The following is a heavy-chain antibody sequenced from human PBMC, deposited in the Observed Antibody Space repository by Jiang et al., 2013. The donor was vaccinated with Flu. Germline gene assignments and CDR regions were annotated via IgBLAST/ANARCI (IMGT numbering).Heavy chain of an antibody. CDR2: IYYSGST. CDR3: ARGSAAAGVAFDI. CDR1: GGSISSYY. Sequence: GPGLVKPSETLSLTCTVSGGSISSYYWSWIRQPPGKGLEWIGYIYYSGSTNYNPSLKSRVTISVDTSKNQFSLKLSSVTAADTAVYYCARGSAAAGVAFDIWGQG. J-gene: IGHJ3*02. D-gene: IGHD6-13*01. V-gene: IGHV4-59*01.